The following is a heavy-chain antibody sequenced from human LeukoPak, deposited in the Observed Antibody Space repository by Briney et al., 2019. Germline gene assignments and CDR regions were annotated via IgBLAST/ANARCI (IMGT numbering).Heavy chain of an antibody. CDR3: ARARASIVGASMVGY. J-gene: IGHJ4*02. V-gene: IGHV1-2*02. D-gene: IGHD1-26*01. CDR1: GYTFTSYY. CDR2: INPNSGGT. Sequence: RASVKVSCKASGYTFTSYYMHWVRQAPGQGLEWMGWINPNSGGTNYAQKFQGRVTMTRDTSISTAYMELSRLRSDDTAVYYCARARASIVGASMVGYWGQGTLVTVSS.